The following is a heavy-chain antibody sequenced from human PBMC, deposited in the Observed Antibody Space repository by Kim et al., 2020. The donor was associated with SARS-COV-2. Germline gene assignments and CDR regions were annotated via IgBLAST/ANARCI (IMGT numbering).Heavy chain of an antibody. CDR2: ISSSSSYI. J-gene: IGHJ2*01. D-gene: IGHD3-3*01. Sequence: GGSLRLSCAASGFTFSSYSMNWVRQAPGKGLEWVSSISSSSSYIYYADSVKGRFTISRANAKNSLYLQMNSLRAENTAVDYCARESFNFWRGYLNWYFD. V-gene: IGHV3-21*01. CDR1: GFTFSSYS. CDR3: ARESFNFWRGYLNWYFD.